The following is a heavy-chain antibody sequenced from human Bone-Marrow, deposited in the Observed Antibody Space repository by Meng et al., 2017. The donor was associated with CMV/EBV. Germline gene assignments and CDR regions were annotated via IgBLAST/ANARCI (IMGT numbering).Heavy chain of an antibody. CDR1: GYTFTSYD. Sequence: ASVKVSCKASGYTFTSYDINWVRQATGQGLEWMGWMNPNSGNTGYAQKFQGRVTMTRNTSISTAYMELSSLRSEDTAVYYCARGRSKGVFTMVRGPRPGMDVWGQGPTVTVSS. D-gene: IGHD3-10*01. V-gene: IGHV1-8*01. J-gene: IGHJ6*02. CDR3: ARGRSKGVFTMVRGPRPGMDV. CDR2: MNPNSGNT.